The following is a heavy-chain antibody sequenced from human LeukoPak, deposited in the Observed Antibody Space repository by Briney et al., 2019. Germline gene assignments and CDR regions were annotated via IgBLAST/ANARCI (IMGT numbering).Heavy chain of an antibody. V-gene: IGHV3-30*04. CDR3: ARDRMQYDSSGYYTLGGVDY. CDR2: ISYDGSNK. CDR1: GFTFSNYA. J-gene: IGHJ4*02. Sequence: GRSLRLSCAASGFTFSNYAMHWVRLAPGKGLEWVAVISYDGSNKYYADSVKGRFTISRDNSKNTLYLQMNSLRAEDTAVYYCARDRMQYDSSGYYTLGGVDYWGQGTLVTVSS. D-gene: IGHD3-22*01.